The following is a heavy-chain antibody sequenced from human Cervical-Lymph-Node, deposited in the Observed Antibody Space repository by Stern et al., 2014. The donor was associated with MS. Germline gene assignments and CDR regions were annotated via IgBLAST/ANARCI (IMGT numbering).Heavy chain of an antibody. CDR1: GFTLSSYG. CDR3: ARGGFCTDAACYEFDDMDV. V-gene: IGHV3-33*01. Sequence: QVQLVQSGGGVVQPGTSLRLSCAASGFTLSSYGMHWVRQAPGKGLEWVALIWYDGSNKYYADSEKGRFTISRDNSKDTVYLQMNSLRVEDTALYYCARGGFCTDAACYEFDDMDVWGQGTTVTVPS. CDR2: IWYDGSNK. D-gene: IGHD2-8*01. J-gene: IGHJ6*02.